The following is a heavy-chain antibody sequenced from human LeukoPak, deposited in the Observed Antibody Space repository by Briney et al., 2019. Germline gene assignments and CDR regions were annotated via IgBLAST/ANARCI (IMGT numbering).Heavy chain of an antibody. CDR1: GYSFTSYW. V-gene: IGHV5-51*01. CDR2: IYPGDSDT. J-gene: IGHJ4*02. D-gene: IGHD5-24*01. CDR3: ARLRDGYIDY. Sequence: GESLKISCKSSGYSFTSYWIGWVRPMPGKGLEWMGVIYPGDSDTRYTPPFQGQLTISADKSISTAYLQWSSLKASDTGTYYCARLRDGYIDYWGQGSLVSVSS.